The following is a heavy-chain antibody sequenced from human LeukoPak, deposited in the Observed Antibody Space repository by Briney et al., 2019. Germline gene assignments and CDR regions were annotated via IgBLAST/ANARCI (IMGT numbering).Heavy chain of an antibody. D-gene: IGHD6-19*01. Sequence: GGSLRLSCVASGFTFSTYAMSWVRQAPGKGLEWVSTISGGFYNTYYADSVKGRFTISRDNSKNTLYLEMNSLRVEDTAVYYCAKAVAGLFDYWSQGALVTVSS. J-gene: IGHJ4*02. V-gene: IGHV3-23*01. CDR2: ISGGFYNT. CDR3: AKAVAGLFDY. CDR1: GFTFSTYA.